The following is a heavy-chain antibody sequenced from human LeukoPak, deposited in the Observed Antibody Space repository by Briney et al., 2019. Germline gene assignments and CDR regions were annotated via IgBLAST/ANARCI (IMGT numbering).Heavy chain of an antibody. V-gene: IGHV2-5*02. D-gene: IGHD2-8*02. CDR1: GFSLTTSGVG. CDR2: IYWDNDR. J-gene: IGHJ4*02. Sequence: SGPTLVNPTQTLTLTCTFSGFSLTTSGVGVGWIRQPPGKAPECLALIYWDNDRRYSPSLRSRLTITKDTSKNQVVLTMTNMDPVDTATYFCAHRVFQGGYWDSGKFDYWGPGAPVTVSS. CDR3: AHRVFQGGYWDSGKFDY.